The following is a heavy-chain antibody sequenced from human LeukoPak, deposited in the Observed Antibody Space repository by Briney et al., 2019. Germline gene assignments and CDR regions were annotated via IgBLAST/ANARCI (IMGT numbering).Heavy chain of an antibody. CDR3: ARDLCGGDCYSDY. CDR2: ISSNGGST. D-gene: IGHD2-21*02. CDR1: GFTFSSYA. V-gene: IGHV3-64*01. J-gene: IGHJ4*02. Sequence: GGSLRLSCAASGFTFSSYAMHWVRQAPGKGLEYVSAISSNGGSTYYANSVKGRFTISRDNSKNTLYLQMGSLRAEDMAVYYCARDLCGGDCYSDYWGQGTLVTVSS.